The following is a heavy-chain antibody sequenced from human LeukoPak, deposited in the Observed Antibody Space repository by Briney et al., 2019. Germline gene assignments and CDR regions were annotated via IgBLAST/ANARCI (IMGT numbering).Heavy chain of an antibody. CDR3: ARDGIVVVPARHNWFDP. Sequence: ASVKVSCKVSGYTLTELSMHWVRQAPGKGLEWMGGFDPEDGETIYAQKFQGRVTMTEDTSTDTAYMELSSLRSEDTAVYYCARDGIVVVPARHNWFDPWGQGTLVTVSS. V-gene: IGHV1-24*01. CDR1: GYTLTELS. CDR2: FDPEDGET. J-gene: IGHJ5*02. D-gene: IGHD2-2*01.